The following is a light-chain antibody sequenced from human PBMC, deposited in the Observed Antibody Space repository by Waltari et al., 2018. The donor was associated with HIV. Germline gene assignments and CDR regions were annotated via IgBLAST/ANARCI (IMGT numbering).Light chain of an antibody. CDR3: AALDDSRVV. J-gene: IGLJ2*01. V-gene: IGLV1-47*01. CDR2: GNN. Sequence: QSVLTQPPSASGTPGQRVTISCSGSSSNIGSNFVYWYQQLPGTAPKLHIYGNNRRPSGVPDRFSDSKSGTSATLAISGIRSEDGAAYYCAALDDSRVVFGGGTKLTVL. CDR1: SSNIGSNF.